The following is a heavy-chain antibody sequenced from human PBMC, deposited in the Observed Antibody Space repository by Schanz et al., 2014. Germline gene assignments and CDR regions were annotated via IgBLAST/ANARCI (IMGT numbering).Heavy chain of an antibody. CDR1: GLNFDYYG. Sequence: QVQLVESGGGVVQPGRSLRLSCATSGLNFDYYGMNWVRQAPGKGLEWVAIIWYDGRNKYYADSVKGRFTISRDNSKNTLFLQMSSLRAEDTAVYYCARGPIPIQGVPMDFWGQGTLVTVSS. J-gene: IGHJ4*02. V-gene: IGHV3-33*01. CDR3: ARGPIPIQGVPMDF. CDR2: IWYDGRNK. D-gene: IGHD3-10*01.